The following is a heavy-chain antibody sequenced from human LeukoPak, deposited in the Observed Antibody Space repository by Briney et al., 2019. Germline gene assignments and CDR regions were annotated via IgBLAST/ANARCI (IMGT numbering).Heavy chain of an antibody. Sequence: SETLSLTCTVSDGSISSYYWSWVRQPPGKGLEWIAYIYYSGSTNYNPSLKSRVTISVDTSKNQFSLKLSSVTAADTAVYYCARRIWGDAFDIWGQGTMVTVSS. D-gene: IGHD2-15*01. V-gene: IGHV4-59*08. CDR1: DGSISSYY. CDR2: IYYSGST. J-gene: IGHJ3*02. CDR3: ARRIWGDAFDI.